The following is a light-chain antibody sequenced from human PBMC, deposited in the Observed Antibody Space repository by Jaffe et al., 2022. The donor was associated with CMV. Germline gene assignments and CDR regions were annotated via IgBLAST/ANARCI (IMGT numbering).Light chain of an antibody. CDR2: DAS. Sequence: EIVLTQSPATLSLSPGERATLSCGASQTVRSDYLAWYQHKPGLAPRLLIYDASSRATDIPDRFSGSGSGTDFTLTISSLEPEDFAVYYCQQYGTSPWTFGQGTKVEFK. CDR1: QTVRSDY. J-gene: IGKJ1*01. CDR3: QQYGTSPWT. V-gene: IGKV3D-20*01.